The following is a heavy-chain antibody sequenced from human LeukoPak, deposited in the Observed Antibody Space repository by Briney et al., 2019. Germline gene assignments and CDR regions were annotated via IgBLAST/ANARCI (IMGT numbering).Heavy chain of an antibody. CDR2: ISYDGSNK. J-gene: IGHJ4*02. CDR3: ALTVAGPFDY. V-gene: IGHV3-30*03. CDR1: GFTFSSYG. Sequence: GGSLRLSCAASGFTFSSYGMHWVRQAPGKGLEWVAVISYDGSNKYYADSVKGRFTISRDNSKNTLYLKMNSLRAEDTAVYYCALTVAGPFDYWGQGTLVTVSS. D-gene: IGHD6-19*01.